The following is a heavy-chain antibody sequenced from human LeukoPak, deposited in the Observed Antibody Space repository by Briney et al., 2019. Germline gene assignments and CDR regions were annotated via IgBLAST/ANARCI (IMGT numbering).Heavy chain of an antibody. Sequence: SWIRQPPGKALEWLALIYWNDDKRYSPSLKSRLTITKDTSKNQVVLTMTNMDPVDTATYYCAHLAMVYANYYYYYYMDVWGKGTTVTVSS. V-gene: IGHV2-5*01. CDR2: IYWNDDK. D-gene: IGHD2-8*01. J-gene: IGHJ6*03. CDR3: AHLAMVYANYYYYYYMDV.